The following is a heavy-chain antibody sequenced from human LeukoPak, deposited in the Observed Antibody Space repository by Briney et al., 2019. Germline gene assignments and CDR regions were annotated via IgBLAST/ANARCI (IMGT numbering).Heavy chain of an antibody. D-gene: IGHD2-15*01. CDR2: IYHSGST. V-gene: IGHV4-59*01. CDR1: GASISSYY. Sequence: SETLSLTCTVSGASISSYYWSWIRQSPGKGLEWIGYIYHSGSTKYNPSLKSRVTISVDTSNNQLFLKVTSVTAADTAVYYCARAAPGVAGYFDYWGQGTLVTVSS. CDR3: ARAAPGVAGYFDY. J-gene: IGHJ4*02.